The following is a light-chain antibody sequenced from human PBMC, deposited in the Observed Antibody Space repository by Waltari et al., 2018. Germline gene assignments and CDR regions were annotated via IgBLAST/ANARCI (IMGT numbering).Light chain of an antibody. CDR3: QHYVRLPAT. V-gene: IGKV3-20*01. J-gene: IGKJ1*01. CDR2: GAS. Sequence: VLTQSPGTLSLSPGESATLSCSASQSVSRSLAWYQQKPGQAPKLLIYGASTRATGIPDRFTGSGSGTDFSLTISSLEPEDFAIYFCQHYVRLPATFGQGTKVEIK. CDR1: QSVSRS.